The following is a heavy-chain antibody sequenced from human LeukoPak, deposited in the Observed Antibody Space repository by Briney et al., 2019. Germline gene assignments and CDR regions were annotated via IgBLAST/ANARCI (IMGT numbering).Heavy chain of an antibody. CDR3: AKDIRSSSWYYYYGMDV. V-gene: IGHV3-9*01. D-gene: IGHD6-13*01. J-gene: IGHJ6*02. CDR1: GFTFDDYA. CDR2: ISWNSGSI. Sequence: GRSLRLSCAASGFTFDDYAMHWVRQAPGKGLEWVSGISWNSGSIGYADSVKGRFTISRDNAKNSLYLQMNSLRAEDTALYYCAKDIRSSSWYYYYGMDVWGQGTTVTVSS.